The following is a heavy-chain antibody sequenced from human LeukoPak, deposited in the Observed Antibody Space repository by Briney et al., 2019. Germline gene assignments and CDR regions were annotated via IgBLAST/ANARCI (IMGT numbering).Heavy chain of an antibody. Sequence: SETLSLTCTVYNGSFSGYYWSWIRQPPGTGLEWIGEISHSGYTNLNPSLKSRLTISLDTSKNHFSLRLTSLTAADTAVYYCARDGTYSGYFDYWGQGTLVTVSS. J-gene: IGHJ4*02. V-gene: IGHV4-34*01. CDR1: NGSFSGYY. CDR3: ARDGTYSGYFDY. D-gene: IGHD1-26*01. CDR2: ISHSGYT.